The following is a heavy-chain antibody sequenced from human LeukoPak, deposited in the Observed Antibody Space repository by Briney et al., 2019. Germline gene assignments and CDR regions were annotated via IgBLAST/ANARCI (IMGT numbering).Heavy chain of an antibody. J-gene: IGHJ5*02. Sequence: PGRSLRLSCAASGFTFSSYAMHWVRQAPGKGLEWVAVISYDGSNKYYADSVKGRFTISRDNSKNTLYLQMNSLRPEDTAVYYCARDSRGWGYSFGPWGQGTLVTVSS. V-gene: IGHV3-30-3*01. CDR2: ISYDGSNK. CDR3: ARDSRGWGYSFGP. CDR1: GFTFSSYA. D-gene: IGHD5-18*01.